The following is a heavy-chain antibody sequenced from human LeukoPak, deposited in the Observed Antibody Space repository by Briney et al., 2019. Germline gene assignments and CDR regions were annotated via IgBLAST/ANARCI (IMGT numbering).Heavy chain of an antibody. V-gene: IGHV4-59*01. J-gene: IGHJ5*01. CDR1: GGSINSYY. D-gene: IGHD6-13*01. CDR2: IYYTGST. Sequence: SETLSLTCTVSGGSINSYYWSWIRQPPGKGLEWIGYIYYTGSTNYNPSLKSRVTISVDTSKNHFSLKPSSVTAADTAVYYCARDGSSSWNNWFDSWGQGTLVTVSS. CDR3: ARDGSSSWNNWFDS.